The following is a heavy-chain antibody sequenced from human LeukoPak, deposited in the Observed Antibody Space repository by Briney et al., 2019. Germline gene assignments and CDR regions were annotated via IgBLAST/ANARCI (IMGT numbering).Heavy chain of an antibody. CDR2: ISSSGTPI. J-gene: IGHJ4*02. D-gene: IGHD3-10*01. V-gene: IGHV3-48*03. CDR3: ARDYYGSGMVDY. CDR1: GFTFSSYE. Sequence: PGGSLRLSCAASGFTFSSYEMNWVRQAPGKGLEWVSYISSSGTPIYYADSVRGRSTVSRDNAKNSLYLQMNSLRAEDTAVYYCARDYYGSGMVDYWGQGALVTVSS.